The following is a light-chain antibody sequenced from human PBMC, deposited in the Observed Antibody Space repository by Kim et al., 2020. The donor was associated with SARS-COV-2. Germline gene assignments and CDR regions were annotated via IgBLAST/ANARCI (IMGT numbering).Light chain of an antibody. CDR3: QSSDTTNFV. J-gene: IGLJ1*01. V-gene: IGLV6-57*04. Sequence: NFMLTQPHSVSESPGKTVTISCTRSSGSIASKYVQWYQQRPGSAPTTVIYEDKQRPSGVPDRFSGAIDSSSNSASLTISGLKTEDEADYYCQSSDTTNFVFGTGTKVTVL. CDR1: SGSIASKY. CDR2: EDK.